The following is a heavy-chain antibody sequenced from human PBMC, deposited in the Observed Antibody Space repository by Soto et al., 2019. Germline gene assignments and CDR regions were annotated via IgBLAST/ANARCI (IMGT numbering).Heavy chain of an antibody. D-gene: IGHD1-1*01. V-gene: IGHV1-2*04. CDR1: GYTFTGYY. CDR3: GRLPPYNWGADLDY. J-gene: IGHJ4*02. CDR2: INPNSGGT. Sequence: ASVKVSCKASGYTFTGYYMHWVRQAPGQGLEWMGWINPNSGGTNYAQKFQGWVTMTRDTSISTAYMELSRLRSDDTAVYYCGRLPPYNWGADLDYWGQGTLVTVSS.